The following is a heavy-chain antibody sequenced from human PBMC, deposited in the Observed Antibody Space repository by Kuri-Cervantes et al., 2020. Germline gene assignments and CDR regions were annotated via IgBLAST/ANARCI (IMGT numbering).Heavy chain of an antibody. CDR1: GFTFSGSA. CDR2: IRSKANSYAT. V-gene: IGHV3-73*01. CDR3: ARSNDYGDSFDY. D-gene: IGHD4-17*01. Sequence: GESLKISCAASGFTFSGSAMHWVRQASGKGLEWVGRIRSKANSYATAYAASVKGRFTISRDDSKNTAYLQMNSLRAEDTAVYYCARSNDYGDSFDYWGQGTLVTVSS. J-gene: IGHJ4*02.